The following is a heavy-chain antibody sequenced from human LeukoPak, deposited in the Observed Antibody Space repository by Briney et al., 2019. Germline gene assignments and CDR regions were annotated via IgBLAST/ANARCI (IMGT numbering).Heavy chain of an antibody. CDR3: ARIEAAVAAYFDY. CDR2: IYPSGST. V-gene: IGHV4-38-2*02. D-gene: IGHD2-15*01. CDR1: GYSISSGYY. Sequence: PSETLSLTCTVSGYSISSGYYWGWIRQPPGKRLEWIGSIYPSGSTFYNPSLKSRVTMSADTSRNQFSLKLNSMTAADTAVYYCARIEAAVAAYFDYWGQGALVTVSS. J-gene: IGHJ4*02.